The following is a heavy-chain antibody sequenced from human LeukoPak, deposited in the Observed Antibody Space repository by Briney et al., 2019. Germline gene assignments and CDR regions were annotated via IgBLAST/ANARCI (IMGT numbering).Heavy chain of an antibody. J-gene: IGHJ6*03. V-gene: IGHV3-30-3*01. CDR3: ARSPTYYYIDV. CDR1: GFTFSNYV. CDR2: ISYDGTNK. Sequence: GGSLRLSCEASGFTFSNYVIHWVRQAPGKGLEWLAVISYDGTNKYYADSVKGRFTISRDHSKTTVDLQMDSLGGADTAVYYCARSPTYYYIDVWGKGTTVTVSS.